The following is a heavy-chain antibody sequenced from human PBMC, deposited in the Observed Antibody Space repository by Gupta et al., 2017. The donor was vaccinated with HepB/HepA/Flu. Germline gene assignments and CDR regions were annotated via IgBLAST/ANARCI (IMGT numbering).Heavy chain of an antibody. Sequence: EVQLVESGGGLVQPGGSLRLSCAASGFTFRSYWMSWVRQAPGKGLEWVANIKQDGSEKYYVDSVKGRFTISRDNAKNSLYLQMNSLRAEDTAVYYCARALSGSYYPGYFDYWGQGTLVTVSS. V-gene: IGHV3-7*01. CDR2: IKQDGSEK. D-gene: IGHD1-26*01. CDR3: ARALSGSYYPGYFDY. CDR1: GFTFRSYW. J-gene: IGHJ4*02.